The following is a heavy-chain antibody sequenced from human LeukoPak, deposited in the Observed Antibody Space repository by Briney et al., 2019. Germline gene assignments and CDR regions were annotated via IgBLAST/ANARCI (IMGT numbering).Heavy chain of an antibody. CDR1: AFTFSSYA. CDR2: ITATGDTA. J-gene: IGHJ4*02. CDR3: AGDRNSDWYSPLDY. Sequence: GGSLRLSCAASAFTFSSYAMSLIRQAPGKGLEWVAIITATGDTAYYADSVKGRFTISRDNSRSTVYMQMDSLRAEDTAIYYCAGDRNSDWYSPLDYWGQGSQVTVSP. D-gene: IGHD6-19*01. V-gene: IGHV3-23*01.